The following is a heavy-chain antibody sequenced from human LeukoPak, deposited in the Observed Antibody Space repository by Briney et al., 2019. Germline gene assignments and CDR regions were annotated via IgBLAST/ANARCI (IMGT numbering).Heavy chain of an antibody. D-gene: IGHD3-3*01. CDR3: AREYYDFWSGYPRNSAFDY. CDR2: ISSSGSTI. Sequence: PGGSLRLSCAASGFTFSDYYMSWIRQAPGKGLEWVSYISSSGSTIYYADSVKGRFTISRDNAKNSLYLQVNSLRAEDTAVYYCAREYYDFWSGYPRNSAFDYWGQGTLVTVSS. CDR1: GFTFSDYY. J-gene: IGHJ4*02. V-gene: IGHV3-11*01.